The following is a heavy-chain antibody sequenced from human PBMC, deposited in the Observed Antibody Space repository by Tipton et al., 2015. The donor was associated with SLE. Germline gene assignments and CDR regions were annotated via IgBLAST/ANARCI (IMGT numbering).Heavy chain of an antibody. V-gene: IGHV4-31*03. J-gene: IGHJ4*02. D-gene: IGHD3-10*01. CDR2: IYYSGST. CDR1: GGSISSGGYY. CDR3: ARHHYYGSGFDY. Sequence: TLSLTCTVSGGSISSGGYYWSWIRQHPGKGLEWIGYIYYSGSTYYNPSLKSRVTISVDTSKNQFSLKLSSVTAADTAVYYCARHHYYGSGFDYWGQGTLVTVSS.